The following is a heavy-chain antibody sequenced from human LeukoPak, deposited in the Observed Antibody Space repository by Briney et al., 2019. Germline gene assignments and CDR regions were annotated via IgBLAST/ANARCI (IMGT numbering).Heavy chain of an antibody. CDR1: GYTFTSYG. J-gene: IGHJ4*02. V-gene: IGHV1-18*01. Sequence: GASVKVSCKASGYTFTSYGISWVRQAPGQGLEWMGWISAYNGNTNYAQKLRGRVTMTTDTSTSTAYMELRSLRSDDTAVYYCAREVDIVVVPAANVPNYYFDYWGQGTLVTVSS. D-gene: IGHD2-2*03. CDR3: AREVDIVVVPAANVPNYYFDY. CDR2: ISAYNGNT.